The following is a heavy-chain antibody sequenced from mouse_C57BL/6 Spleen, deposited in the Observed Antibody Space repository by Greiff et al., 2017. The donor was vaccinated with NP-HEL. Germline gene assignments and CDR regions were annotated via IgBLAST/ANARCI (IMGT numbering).Heavy chain of an antibody. Sequence: VTLQQSGPELVKPGASVKISCKASGYAFSSSWMNWVKQRPGKGLEWIGRIYPGDGDTNYNGKFKGKATLTADKSSSTAYMQLSSLTSEDSAVYFCARGRVMDYWGQGTSVTVS. CDR1: GYAFSSSW. CDR3: ARGRVMDY. J-gene: IGHJ4*01. V-gene: IGHV1-82*01. CDR2: IYPGDGDT.